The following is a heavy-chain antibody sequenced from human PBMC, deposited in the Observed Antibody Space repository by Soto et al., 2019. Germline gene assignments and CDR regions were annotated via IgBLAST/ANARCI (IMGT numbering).Heavy chain of an antibody. CDR2: ISYHGRNK. J-gene: IGHJ4*02. CDR1: GFTFSGYG. Sequence: GGSLRLSCAASGFTFSGYGMHWVRQAPGKGLEWVAVISYHGRNKYYVDPVKGRFTISRDDSKNTLYLQMDSVRAEDTAVYYCVKDGSLEVPDVPLEEYYFDHWGQGTLVTVSS. V-gene: IGHV3-30*18. D-gene: IGHD3-3*01. CDR3: VKDGSLEVPDVPLEEYYFDH.